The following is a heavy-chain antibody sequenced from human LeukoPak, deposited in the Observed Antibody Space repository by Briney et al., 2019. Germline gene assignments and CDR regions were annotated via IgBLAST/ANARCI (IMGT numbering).Heavy chain of an antibody. J-gene: IGHJ5*01. D-gene: IGHD5-12*01. CDR1: GGTFSSYA. CDR2: IIPIFGTA. CDR3: ARARDIVATNWFDS. Sequence: ASVKVSCKASGGTFSSYAISWVRQAPGQGLELMGGIIPIFGTANYAQKFQGRVTITTDESTSTAYMELSSLRSEDTAVYYCARARDIVATNWFDSWGQGTLVTVSS. V-gene: IGHV1-69*05.